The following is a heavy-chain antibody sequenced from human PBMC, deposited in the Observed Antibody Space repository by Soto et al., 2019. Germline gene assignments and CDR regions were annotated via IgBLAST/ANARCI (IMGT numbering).Heavy chain of an antibody. CDR1: GYTFTSYG. CDR3: AKASRWGSSGYYYAG. D-gene: IGHD3-22*01. CDR2: ISAYNGNT. J-gene: IGHJ4*02. V-gene: IGHV1-18*01. Sequence: ASVKVSCKASGYTFTSYGISWVRQAPGQGLEWMGWISAYNGNTNYAQKLQGRVTMTTDTSTSTAYMELRSLRSDDTALYYCAKASRWGSSGYYYAGWGQGTLVTVSS.